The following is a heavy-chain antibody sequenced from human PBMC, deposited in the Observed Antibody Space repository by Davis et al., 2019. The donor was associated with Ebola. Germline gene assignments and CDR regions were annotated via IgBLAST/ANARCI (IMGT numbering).Heavy chain of an antibody. V-gene: IGHV3-48*01. CDR2: ITTNGWST. D-gene: IGHD2-2*01. CDR3: ARETPISSRSDW. Sequence: GESLKISCTASGFAFSNYNMNWVRQAPGKGLEWVSSITTNGWSTYYADSVKGRFIIPRDNAKNSLFLQMHSLRGDDTAVYFCARETPISSRSDWWGQGTLVTVSS. CDR1: GFAFSNYN. J-gene: IGHJ4*02.